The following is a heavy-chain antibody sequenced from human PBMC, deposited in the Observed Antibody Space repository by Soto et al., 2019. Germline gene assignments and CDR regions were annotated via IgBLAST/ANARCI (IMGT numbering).Heavy chain of an antibody. D-gene: IGHD1-26*01. V-gene: IGHV3-23*01. CDR2: ISGSGVGT. CDR1: GFTFSSYV. J-gene: IGHJ4*02. Sequence: EVQLLESGGGLVQPGGSLRLSCAASGFTFSSYVMSWVRQAPGKGLEWVSGISGSGVGTYFADSVKGRFTISRDNSKNALHLQINSLRAEDTAVYYCVNATGSWGGFDFWGQGSLVTVSS. CDR3: VNATGSWGGFDF.